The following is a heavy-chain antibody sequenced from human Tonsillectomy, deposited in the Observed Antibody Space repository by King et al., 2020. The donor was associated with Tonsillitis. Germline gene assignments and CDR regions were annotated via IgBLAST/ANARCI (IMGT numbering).Heavy chain of an antibody. CDR1: GFTFSNYA. J-gene: IGHJ5*02. Sequence: VQLVESGGGLVQPGGSLRLSCAASGFTFSNYAMTLVRQAPGKGLEWGSTISGSGRHPYHPDSVKGRFTNSRDNSKNPPYLPMNSLRAEDTAVYYCAKGGEAVAVWFDPWGQGTLVTVSS. CDR2: ISGSGRHP. CDR3: AKGGEAVAVWFDP. V-gene: IGHV3-23*04. D-gene: IGHD6-19*01.